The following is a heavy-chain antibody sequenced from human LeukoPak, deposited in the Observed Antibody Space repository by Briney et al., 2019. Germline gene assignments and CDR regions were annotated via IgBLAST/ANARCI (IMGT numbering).Heavy chain of an antibody. J-gene: IGHJ6*03. D-gene: IGHD3-10*01. V-gene: IGHV4-61*01. CDR3: ARIYGSGSYYVYYYMDV. Sequence: PSETLSLTCTVSGGSINSGSYYWSWIRQPPGKGLEWIGYIYYSGSTNYNPSLKSRVTISVDTSKNQFSLKLSSVTAADTAVYYCARIYGSGSYYVYYYMDVWGKGTTVTVSS. CDR2: IYYSGST. CDR1: GGSINSGSYY.